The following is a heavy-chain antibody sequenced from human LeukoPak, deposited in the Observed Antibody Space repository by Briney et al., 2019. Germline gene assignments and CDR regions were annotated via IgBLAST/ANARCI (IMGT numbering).Heavy chain of an antibody. J-gene: IGHJ4*02. Sequence: SGGSLRLSCAASGFTFSSYWMHWVRQAPGEGLVWVSRINSDGSSTSYADSVKGRFTISRDNAKNTLYLQMNSLRAEDTAVYYCARDSVYYFDYWGRGTLVTVSS. D-gene: IGHD2-8*01. V-gene: IGHV3-74*01. CDR1: GFTFSSYW. CDR3: ARDSVYYFDY. CDR2: INSDGSST.